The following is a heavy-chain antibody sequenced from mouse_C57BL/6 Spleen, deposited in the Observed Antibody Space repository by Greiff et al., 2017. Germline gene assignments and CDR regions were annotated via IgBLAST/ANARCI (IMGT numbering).Heavy chain of an antibody. Sequence: EVQLQQSGPELVKPGASVKMSCKASGYTFTDYNMHWVKQSHGKSLEWIGYINPNNGGTSYNQKFKGKATLTVNKSSSTAYMELRSLTSEDSAVYYCGRGGYPDWFGCWGQGTLVTVSA. D-gene: IGHD1-1*02. J-gene: IGHJ3*01. CDR1: GYTFTDYN. CDR3: GRGGYPDWFGC. V-gene: IGHV1-22*01. CDR2: INPNNGGT.